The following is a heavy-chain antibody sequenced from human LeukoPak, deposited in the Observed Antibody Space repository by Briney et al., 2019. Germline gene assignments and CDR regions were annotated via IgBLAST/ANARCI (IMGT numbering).Heavy chain of an antibody. CDR1: GFTFSSYA. V-gene: IGHV3-30-3*01. CDR2: ISYGGSNK. D-gene: IGHD2-21*02. J-gene: IGHJ4*02. CDR3: ARDVVTNAQFYFDY. Sequence: GGSLRLSCAASGFTFSSYAMHWVRQAPGKGLEWVAFISYGGSNKYYADSVKGRFTISRDNSKNTLYLQMSSLRVEDTAVYYCARDVVTNAQFYFDYWGQGTLVTVSS.